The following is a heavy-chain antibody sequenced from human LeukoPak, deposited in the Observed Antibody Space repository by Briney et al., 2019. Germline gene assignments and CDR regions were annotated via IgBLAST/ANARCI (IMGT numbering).Heavy chain of an antibody. CDR3: ARVLMVYAMGEDYYFDY. J-gene: IGHJ4*02. Sequence: GASVKVSCKASGGTFSSYAISWVRQAPGQGLEWMGGIIPIFGTANYAQKFQGRVTITADESTSTAYMELSSLRSEDTAVYYCARVLMVYAMGEDYYFDYWGQGTLVTVSS. CDR2: IIPIFGTA. CDR1: GGTFSSYA. V-gene: IGHV1-69*13. D-gene: IGHD2-8*01.